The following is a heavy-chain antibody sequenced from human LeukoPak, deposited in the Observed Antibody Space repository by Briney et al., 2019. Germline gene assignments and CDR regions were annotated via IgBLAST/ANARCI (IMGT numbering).Heavy chain of an antibody. J-gene: IGHJ1*01. Sequence: SETLSLTCAVYGGSFSGYYWSWIRQPPGKGLEWIGEINHSGSTNYNPSLKSRVTISIDTSKNQFSLKLSSVTAADTAVYYCARYLNYGGNSRVFQHWGQGTLVTVSS. D-gene: IGHD4-23*01. V-gene: IGHV4-34*01. CDR3: ARYLNYGGNSRVFQH. CDR2: INHSGST. CDR1: GGSFSGYY.